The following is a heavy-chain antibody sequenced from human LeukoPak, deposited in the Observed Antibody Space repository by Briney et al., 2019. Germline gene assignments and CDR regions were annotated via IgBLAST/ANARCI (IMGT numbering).Heavy chain of an antibody. CDR1: RFIFSSYA. Sequence: GRSLRLSCAASRFIFSSYAMHWVRQAPGKGLEWVAVLSYDGSDKYYADSVKGRFTISRDNSRNTLYLQMNSLRTEDTAMYYCARGGSSWDFAFDIWGQGTMVTVSS. D-gene: IGHD6-13*01. V-gene: IGHV3-30*04. CDR2: LSYDGSDK. J-gene: IGHJ3*02. CDR3: ARGGSSWDFAFDI.